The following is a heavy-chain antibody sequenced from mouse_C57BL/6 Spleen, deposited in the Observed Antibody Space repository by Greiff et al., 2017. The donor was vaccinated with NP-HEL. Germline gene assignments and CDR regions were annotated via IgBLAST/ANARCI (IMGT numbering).Heavy chain of an antibody. D-gene: IGHD1-1*01. J-gene: IGHJ2*01. CDR1: GYTFTSYW. Sequence: QVQLKESGAELVKPGASVKMSCKASGYTFTSYWITWVKQRPGQGLEWIGDIYPGSGSTNYNEKFKSKATLTVDTSSSTAYMQLSSLTSEDSAVYYCARGGTVVAPFDYWGQGTTLTVSS. CDR3: ARGGTVVAPFDY. CDR2: IYPGSGST. V-gene: IGHV1-55*01.